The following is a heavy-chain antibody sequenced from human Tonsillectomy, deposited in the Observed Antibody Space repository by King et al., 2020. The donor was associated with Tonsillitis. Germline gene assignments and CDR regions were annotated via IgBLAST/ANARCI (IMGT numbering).Heavy chain of an antibody. CDR1: GFTFSSYG. CDR3: AKDCSSWCGFFDY. D-gene: IGHD6-13*01. V-gene: IGHV3-30*18. J-gene: IGHJ4*02. Sequence: VQLVESGGGVVHPGRSLRLSCAASGFTFSSYGMHWVRQAPGKGLEWVAVISYVGSNEQYADFAKGRFTISRDNFKNTVYLQMNSLRGDDTAVYYCAKDCSSWCGFFDYWGQGTLVTVSS. CDR2: ISYVGSNE.